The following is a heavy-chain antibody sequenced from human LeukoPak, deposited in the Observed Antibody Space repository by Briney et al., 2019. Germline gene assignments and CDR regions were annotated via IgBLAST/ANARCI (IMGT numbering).Heavy chain of an antibody. CDR2: INSGGTT. J-gene: IGHJ4*02. CDR3: ARNKGVYGSGSYDN. CDR1: GFTVSGHY. Sequence: GGSLRLSCAASGFTVSGHYLSWVRQAPGKGLEWVSQINSGGTTYYADSVKGRFTISRDNSKNTLYLQMNSLRAEDTAVYHCARNKGVYGSGSYDNWGPGTLVTVSS. D-gene: IGHD3-10*01. V-gene: IGHV3-53*01.